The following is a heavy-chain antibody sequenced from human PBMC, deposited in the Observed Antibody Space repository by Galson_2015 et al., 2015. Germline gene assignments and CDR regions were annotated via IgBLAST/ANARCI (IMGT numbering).Heavy chain of an antibody. J-gene: IGHJ4*02. V-gene: IGHV4-38-2*01. CDR3: TRSPHLITMVRGVPFDS. Sequence: SETLSLTCSVSGNSFSGDYYWGWIRQPPGRGLEWIGTIDHRGTTYYNPSLESRVIISIDTSKNQVSLKLNSVTAADTAVYYCTRSPHLITMVRGVPFDSWGQGTLVTVSS. CDR1: GNSFSGDYY. D-gene: IGHD3-10*01. CDR2: IDHRGTT.